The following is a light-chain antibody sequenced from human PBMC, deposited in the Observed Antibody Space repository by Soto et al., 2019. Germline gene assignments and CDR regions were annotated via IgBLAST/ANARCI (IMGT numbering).Light chain of an antibody. V-gene: IGKV1-39*01. Sequence: DIQLTQSPSSLSACVGDRVTITCRASQSIRSYLNWYQQKPGKAPKLLIYAASSLQTGVSSRFSGSGSGTDFTLTISNLQPEDFATYYCQQTSSTPTFGGGTKVEIK. CDR1: QSIRSY. CDR3: QQTSSTPT. CDR2: AAS. J-gene: IGKJ4*01.